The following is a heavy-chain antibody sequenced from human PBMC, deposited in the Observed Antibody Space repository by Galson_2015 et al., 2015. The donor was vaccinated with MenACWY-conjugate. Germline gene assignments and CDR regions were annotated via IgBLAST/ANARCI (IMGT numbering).Heavy chain of an antibody. CDR2: ISNTGRST. CDR1: GFTFSSYA. D-gene: IGHD6-19*01. CDR3: AKRSMAGTFDY. V-gene: IGHV3-23*01. J-gene: IGHJ4*02. Sequence: SLRLSCAASGFTFSSYAMSWVRQAPGKGLEWVSAISNTGRSTHYADSVKGRFTISRDNSKNTLYLQMNSLRAEDTAVYYCAKRSMAGTFDYWGQGTLVTVSS.